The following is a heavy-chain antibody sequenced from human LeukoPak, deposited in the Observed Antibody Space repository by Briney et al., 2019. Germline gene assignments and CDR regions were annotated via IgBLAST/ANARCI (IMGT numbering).Heavy chain of an antibody. Sequence: SETLSLTCTVSGGSISSFFWSWIRQPPGKGLEWLGCIDYSGSTQYNPSLKSRVTISVDTSKQQFSLKLSSVTAADTAVYYCARIGGIYHDAFDVWGQGTMVTVSS. V-gene: IGHV4-59*01. CDR3: ARIGGIYHDAFDV. J-gene: IGHJ3*01. CDR2: IDYSGST. CDR1: GGSISSFF. D-gene: IGHD1-26*01.